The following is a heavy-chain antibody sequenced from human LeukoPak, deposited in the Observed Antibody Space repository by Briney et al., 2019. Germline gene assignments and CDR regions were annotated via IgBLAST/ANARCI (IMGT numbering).Heavy chain of an antibody. CDR1: GFIVSSNH. V-gene: IGHV3-53*01. Sequence: GGSLRLSCAASGFIVSSNHMSWVRQAPGKGLEWVSVISGGGITYYTDSVKGRFTISRDNAKNSLYLQMNSLRAEDTAVYYCARVSARAGVVPAATPWWFDPWGQGTLVTVSS. CDR2: ISGGGIT. D-gene: IGHD2-2*01. CDR3: ARVSARAGVVPAATPWWFDP. J-gene: IGHJ5*02.